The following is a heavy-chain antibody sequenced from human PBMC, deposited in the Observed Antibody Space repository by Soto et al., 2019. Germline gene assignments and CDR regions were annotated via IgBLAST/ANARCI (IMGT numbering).Heavy chain of an antibody. CDR2: IYYSGST. CDR3: ARHPEFPLKFDP. J-gene: IGHJ5*02. CDR1: GGSVSSGSYY. V-gene: IGHV4-61*01. Sequence: SETLSLTCTVSGGSVSSGSYYWSWIRQPPGKGLEWIGYIYYSGSTNYNPSLKSRVTISVDTSKNQFSLKLSSVTAADTAVYYCARHPEFPLKFDPWGQGTLVTISS.